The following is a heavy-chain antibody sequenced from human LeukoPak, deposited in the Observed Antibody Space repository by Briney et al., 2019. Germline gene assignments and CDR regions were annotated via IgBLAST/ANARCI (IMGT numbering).Heavy chain of an antibody. V-gene: IGHV3-7*03. J-gene: IGHJ4*02. CDR2: IKTDGSET. Sequence: GGSLRLSCAASGFYFRDHWMDWVRQAPGKGLEWVGHIKTDGSETYYLDSLKGRISISRDNTNNALYLQMNSLRVEDTAVYYCVKNDGWYHLAQWGQGTLVTVSS. D-gene: IGHD6-19*01. CDR1: GFYFRDHW. CDR3: VKNDGWYHLAQ.